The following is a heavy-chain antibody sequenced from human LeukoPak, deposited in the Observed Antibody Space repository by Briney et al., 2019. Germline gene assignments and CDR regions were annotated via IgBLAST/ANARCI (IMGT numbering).Heavy chain of an antibody. Sequence: GGSLRLSCAASGFTFSSYGMHWVRQAPGKGLEWVAFIRYDGSNKYYADSVKGRFTISRDNSKNTLYLQMNSLRAENTAVYYCASQSAGRYFDWLLDWGQGTLVTVSS. D-gene: IGHD3-9*01. J-gene: IGHJ4*02. V-gene: IGHV3-30*02. CDR2: IRYDGSNK. CDR3: ASQSAGRYFDWLLD. CDR1: GFTFSSYG.